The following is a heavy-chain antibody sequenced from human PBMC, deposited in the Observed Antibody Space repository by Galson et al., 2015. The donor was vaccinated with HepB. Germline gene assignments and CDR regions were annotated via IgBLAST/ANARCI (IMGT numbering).Heavy chain of an antibody. CDR1: GFSLRTSGVA. Sequence: PALVKPTQTLTLTCAFSGFSLRTSGVALGWFRQPPGKDLEWLALIYWHDDKRYSPSLRGRLTITRDTSQNLVVLTVANMDPADTATYYCAHMSTTVTTGYFDPWSQGTLATGSS. CDR3: AHMSTTVTTGYFDP. D-gene: IGHD4-11*01. V-gene: IGHV2-5*01. J-gene: IGHJ5*02. CDR2: IYWHDDK.